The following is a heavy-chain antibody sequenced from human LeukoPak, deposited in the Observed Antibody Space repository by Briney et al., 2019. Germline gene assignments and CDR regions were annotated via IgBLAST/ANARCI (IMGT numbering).Heavy chain of an antibody. Sequence: PGGSLRLSCAASGFTFSDHYMDWVRQAPGKGLEWVGRTRNKANSYTTEYAASVKGRFTISRDDSKNSLYLQMNSLKTEDTAVYYCARISGGNGEEWDYWGQGTLVTVSS. V-gene: IGHV3-72*01. CDR1: GFTFSDHY. CDR3: ARISGGNGEEWDY. J-gene: IGHJ4*02. D-gene: IGHD2-8*01. CDR2: TRNKANSYTT.